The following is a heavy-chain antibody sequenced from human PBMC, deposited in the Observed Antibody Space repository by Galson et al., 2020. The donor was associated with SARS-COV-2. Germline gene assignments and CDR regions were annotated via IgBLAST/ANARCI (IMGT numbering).Heavy chain of an antibody. D-gene: IGHD1-26*01. CDR3: AADHSGSYAGGYYYYGLDV. V-gene: IGHV1-58*01. CDR2: IVVGSGNT. Sequence: SVKVPYKASGFTFTSSAVQWVRQALGQRLEWIGWIVVGSGNTNYAQKFQERVTITRDMSTSTAYMELSSLRSEDTAVYYCAADHSGSYAGGYYYYGLDVWGQGTTVTVSS. CDR1: GFTFTSSA. J-gene: IGHJ6*02.